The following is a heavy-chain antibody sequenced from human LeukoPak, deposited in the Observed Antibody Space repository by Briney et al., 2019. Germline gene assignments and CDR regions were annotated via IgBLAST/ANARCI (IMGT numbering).Heavy chain of an antibody. CDR3: ARDSRTDYGDYPDY. V-gene: IGHV1-69*05. CDR1: GGTFSSYA. CDR2: IIPIFGTA. Sequence: ASVKVSCKASGGTFSSYAITWVRQAPGQGLEWMGGIIPIFGTANYAQKFQGRVTMTTDTSTSTAYMELRSLRSDDTAVYYCARDSRTDYGDYPDYWGQGTLVTVSS. J-gene: IGHJ4*02. D-gene: IGHD4-17*01.